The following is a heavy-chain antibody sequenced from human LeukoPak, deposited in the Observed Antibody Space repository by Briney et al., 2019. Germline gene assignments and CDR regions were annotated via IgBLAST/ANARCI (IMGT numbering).Heavy chain of an antibody. D-gene: IGHD2-21*02. V-gene: IGHV6-1*01. CDR1: GDSVSSNSAA. Sequence: SQTLSLTCAISGDSVSSNSAAWNWIRQSPSRGLEWLGRTYYRSKWYNDYAVSVKSRIIINPDTSKNQSSLQLNSVTPEDTAVYYCAKGVKQIVVVTAQHYLDYWGQGTLVTVSS. CDR3: AKGVKQIVVVTAQHYLDY. J-gene: IGHJ4*02. CDR2: TYYRSKWYN.